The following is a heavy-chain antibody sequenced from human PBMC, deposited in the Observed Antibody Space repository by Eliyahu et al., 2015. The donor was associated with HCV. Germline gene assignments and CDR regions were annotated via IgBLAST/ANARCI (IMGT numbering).Heavy chain of an antibody. V-gene: IGHV3-21*01. D-gene: IGHD4-11*01. CDR1: SFAFSXXS. Sequence: QLVESGGGLVKPGGSLRLSCAASSFAFSXXSXXWVRQAPGKGLEWVSSISSSSSYIYYADSVKGRFTISRDNAKNSLYLQMNSLRADDTAVYYCARGVVAYGTTVYYFDYWGQGTLVTVSS. CDR2: ISSSSSYI. CDR3: ARGVVAYGTTVYYFDY. J-gene: IGHJ4*02.